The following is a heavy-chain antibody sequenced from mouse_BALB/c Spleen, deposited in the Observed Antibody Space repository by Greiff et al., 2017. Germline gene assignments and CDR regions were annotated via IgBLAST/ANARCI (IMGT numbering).Heavy chain of an antibody. D-gene: IGHD2-10*02. CDR1: GFTFSDYY. J-gene: IGHJ4*01. CDR2: ISDGGSYT. V-gene: IGHV5-4*02. CDR3: ARGGYGKPLYAMDY. Sequence: EVHLVESGGGLVKPGGSLKLSCAASGFTFSDYYMYWVRQTPEKRLEWVATISDGGSYTYYPDSVKGRFTISRDNAKNNLYLQMSSLKSEDTAMYYCARGGYGKPLYAMDYWGQGTSVTVSS.